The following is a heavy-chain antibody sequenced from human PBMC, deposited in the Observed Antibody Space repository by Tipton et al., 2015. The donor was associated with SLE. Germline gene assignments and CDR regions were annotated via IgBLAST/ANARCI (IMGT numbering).Heavy chain of an antibody. V-gene: IGHV4-39*07. J-gene: IGHJ4*02. CDR3: ARPLGGYYDY. Sequence: TLSLTCTVSGGSISSSSYYWGWFRPPPGKGLAWIGSIYYSGSTYYNPSLKSRVTISVDTSKNQFSLKLSSVTAADTAVYYCARPLGGYYDYWGQGTLVTDSS. D-gene: IGHD3-22*01. CDR1: GGSISSSSYY. CDR2: IYYSGST.